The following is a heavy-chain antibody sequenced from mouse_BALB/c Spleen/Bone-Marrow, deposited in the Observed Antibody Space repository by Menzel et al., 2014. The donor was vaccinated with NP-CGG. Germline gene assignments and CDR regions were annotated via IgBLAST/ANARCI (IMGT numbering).Heavy chain of an antibody. Sequence: EVKLMESGPGLVKPSQSLSLTCTVTGYSITSGYAWNWIRQFPGNKLEWMGYISYSGSTSYNPSLKSRISITRDTSKNQFFLQLNSVTTEDTATYYCAGNYWYFDVWGAGTTVTVSS. CDR2: ISYSGST. D-gene: IGHD2-1*01. CDR1: GYSITSGYA. J-gene: IGHJ1*01. CDR3: AGNYWYFDV. V-gene: IGHV3-2*02.